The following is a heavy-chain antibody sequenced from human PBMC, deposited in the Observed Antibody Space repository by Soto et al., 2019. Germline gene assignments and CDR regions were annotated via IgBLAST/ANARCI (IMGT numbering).Heavy chain of an antibody. J-gene: IGHJ6*03. Sequence: QVQLQQWGAGLLKPSETLSLTCAVYGGSFSGYYWSWIRQPPGKGLEWIGEINHSGSTNYNPSLKSRVTISVDTSKNQFSLKLSSVTAADTAVYYCARSWFGELPIYYYYMDVWGKGTTVTVSS. CDR1: GGSFSGYY. CDR3: ARSWFGELPIYYYYMDV. V-gene: IGHV4-34*01. D-gene: IGHD3-10*01. CDR2: INHSGST.